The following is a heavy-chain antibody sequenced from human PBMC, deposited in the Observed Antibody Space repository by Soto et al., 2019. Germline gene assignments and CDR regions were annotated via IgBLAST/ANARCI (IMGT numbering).Heavy chain of an antibody. CDR3: ARAPTWRLAAEEALYYGMDV. J-gene: IGHJ6*02. D-gene: IGHD6-13*01. V-gene: IGHV4-31*03. CDR2: IYYSGST. CDR1: GGSISSGGYY. Sequence: PSETLSLSCTVSGGSISSGGYYWSWIRQHPGKGLEWIGYIYYSGSTYYNPSLKSRVTISVDTSKNQFSLKLSSVTAADTAVYYCARAPTWRLAAEEALYYGMDVWGQGTTVTVSS.